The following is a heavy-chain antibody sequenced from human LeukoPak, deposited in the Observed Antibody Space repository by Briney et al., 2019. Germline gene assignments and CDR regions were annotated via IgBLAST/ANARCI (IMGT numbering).Heavy chain of an antibody. J-gene: IGHJ4*02. CDR3: AKATAYFDSRGSPQGAFDY. CDR1: GFTFRVYS. CDR2: ISDNGVTT. V-gene: IGHV3-23*01. Sequence: GGSLRLSCAASGFTFRVYSMSWVRQAPGKGLEWVSSISDNGVTTSYADSVKGRFTVSRDNSKNMVYLQMNSLRAEDTALYYCAKATAYFDSRGSPQGAFDYWGQGTLVAVSS. D-gene: IGHD3-22*01.